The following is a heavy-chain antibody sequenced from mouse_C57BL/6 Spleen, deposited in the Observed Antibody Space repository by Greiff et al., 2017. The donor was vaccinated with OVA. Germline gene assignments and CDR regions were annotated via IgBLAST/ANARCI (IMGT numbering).Heavy chain of an antibody. D-gene: IGHD1-1*01. J-gene: IGHJ2*01. V-gene: IGHV1-69*01. CDR2: IDPSDSYT. CDR1: GYTFTSYW. Sequence: VQLQQPGAELVMPGASVKLSCKASGYTFTSYWMHWVKQRPGQGLEWIGEIDPSDSYTNYNQKFKGKSTLTVDKSSSTAYMQLSSLTSEDSAVYYCARILPRFYGSSFDYWGQGTTLTVSS. CDR3: ARILPRFYGSSFDY.